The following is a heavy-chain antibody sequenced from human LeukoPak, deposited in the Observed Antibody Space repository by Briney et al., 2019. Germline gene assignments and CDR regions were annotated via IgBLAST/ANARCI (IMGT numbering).Heavy chain of an antibody. CDR3: AKDLGRYRNNYFDY. CDR1: GFTFSSYA. J-gene: IGHJ4*02. D-gene: IGHD1-26*01. CDR2: ISATGGST. Sequence: GGSLRLSCAASGFTFSSYAMTWVRQAPGKGLEWVSAISATGGSTYYADSVKGRFTISRDDSKNTLYLQMNSLRAEDTAVYYCAKDLGRYRNNYFDYWGQGTLVTVSS. V-gene: IGHV3-23*01.